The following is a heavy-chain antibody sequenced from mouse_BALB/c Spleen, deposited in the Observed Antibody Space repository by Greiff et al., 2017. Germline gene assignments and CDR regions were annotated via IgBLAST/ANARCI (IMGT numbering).Heavy chain of an antibody. CDR1: GFTFSDYY. V-gene: IGHV5-4*02. CDR3: ARTSYWYFDV. D-gene: IGHD2-10*02. J-gene: IGHJ1*01. Sequence: DVQLVESGGGLVKPGGSLKLSCAASGFTFSDYYMYWVRQTPEKRLEWVATISDGGSYTYYPDSVKGRFTISRDNAKNNLYLQMSSLKSEDTAMYYCARTSYWYFDVWGAGTTVTVSS. CDR2: ISDGGSYT.